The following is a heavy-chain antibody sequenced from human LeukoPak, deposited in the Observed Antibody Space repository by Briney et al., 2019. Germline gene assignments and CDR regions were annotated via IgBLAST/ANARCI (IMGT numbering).Heavy chain of an antibody. J-gene: IGHJ4*02. Sequence: PGGSLRLSCAASGFTFSSYGMHWVRQAPGKGLEWVAVIWYDGSNKYYADSVKGRFTISRDNSKNTLYLQMNSLRAEDTAVYYCAKDYGGNYFDYWGQGTLVTVPS. CDR1: GFTFSSYG. CDR3: AKDYGGNYFDY. V-gene: IGHV3-33*06. D-gene: IGHD4-23*01. CDR2: IWYDGSNK.